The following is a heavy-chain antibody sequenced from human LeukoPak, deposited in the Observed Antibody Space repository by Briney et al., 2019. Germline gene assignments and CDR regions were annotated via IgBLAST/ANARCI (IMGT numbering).Heavy chain of an antibody. CDR3: ARDRGGYLRYYYYYMDV. D-gene: IGHD5-24*01. J-gene: IGHJ6*03. CDR1: GGSISSYY. CDR2: IYYSGST. V-gene: IGHV4-59*01. Sequence: PSETLSLTCTVSGGSISSYYWSWIRQPPGKGLEWIGYIYYSGSTNYNPSLKSRVTISVDTSKNQFSLKLSSVTAADTAVYYCARDRGGYLRYYYYYMDVWGKGTTVTVSS.